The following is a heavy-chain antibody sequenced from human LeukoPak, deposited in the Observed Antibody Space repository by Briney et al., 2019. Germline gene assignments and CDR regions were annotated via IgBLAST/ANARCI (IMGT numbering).Heavy chain of an antibody. J-gene: IGHJ4*01. CDR2: IIPIYGTA. D-gene: IGHD3-3*01. CDR3: GRYSLDFDF. CDR1: GGTFSNTA. V-gene: IGHV1-69*13. Sequence: ASVKVSCKASGGTFSNTAFNWGRLAPGQGLEWMGGIIPIYGTANYAQKFQGRLTITADESTSTAYMELNSLRSEDTDVYYCGRYSLDFDFWGKGTLVTVSS.